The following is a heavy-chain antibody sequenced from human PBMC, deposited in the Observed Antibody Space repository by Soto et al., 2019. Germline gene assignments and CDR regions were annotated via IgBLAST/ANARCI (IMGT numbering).Heavy chain of an antibody. CDR2: IVVGSGNT. D-gene: IGHD1-1*01. CDR1: GLTFTSSA. V-gene: IGHV1-58*01. J-gene: IGHJ6*02. Sequence: ASVKVSCKASGLTFTSSAVQWVRQARGQRLEWIGWIVVGSGNTNYAQKFQERVTITRDMSTSTAYMELSSLRSEDTAVYYCAAAPNFWTDQYYYYGMDVWGQGTTVTVSS. CDR3: AAAPNFWTDQYYYYGMDV.